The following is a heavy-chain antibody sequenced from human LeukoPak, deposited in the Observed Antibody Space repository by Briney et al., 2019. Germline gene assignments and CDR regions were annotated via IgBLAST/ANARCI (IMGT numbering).Heavy chain of an antibody. V-gene: IGHV3-15*01. CDR3: TTIYGSGSPGS. D-gene: IGHD3-10*01. CDR1: GFTVSRKY. Sequence: GGSLRLSCAASGFTVSRKYMSWVRQAPGKGLEWVGRIKRKIDGETTDYAAAVKGRFTISRDDSKNTLYLQMSSLKTDDTAVYYCTTIYGSGSPGSWGQGTLVTVSS. J-gene: IGHJ5*02. CDR2: IKRKIDGETT.